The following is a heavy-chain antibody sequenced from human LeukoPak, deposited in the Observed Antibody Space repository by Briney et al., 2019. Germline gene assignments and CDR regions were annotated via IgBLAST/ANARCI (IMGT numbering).Heavy chain of an antibody. CDR1: GFTFSSYE. CDR3: AKAGSSWYTYYYYYYMDV. V-gene: IGHV3-23*01. J-gene: IGHJ6*03. D-gene: IGHD6-13*01. CDR2: ISGSGGST. Sequence: GGSLRLSCAASGFTFSSYEMNWVRQAPGKGLEWVSAISGSGGSTYYADSVKGRFTISRDNSKNTLYLQMNSLRAEDTAVYYCAKAGSSWYTYYYYYYMDVWGKGTTVTVSS.